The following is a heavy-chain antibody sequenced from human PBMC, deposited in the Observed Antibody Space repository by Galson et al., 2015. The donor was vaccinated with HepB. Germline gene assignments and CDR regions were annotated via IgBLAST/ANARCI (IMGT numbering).Heavy chain of an antibody. CDR1: GFTFSSYS. J-gene: IGHJ6*02. V-gene: IGHV3-48*02. D-gene: IGHD2-2*01. CDR2: ISSSSTI. Sequence: SLRLSCAASGFTFSSYSMNWVRQAPGKGLEWVSYISSSSTIYYADSVKGRFTISRDNAKNSLYLQMNSLRDEDTAVYYCARAHIVVVPAEDLYYYYGMDVWGQGTTVTVSS. CDR3: ARAHIVVVPAEDLYYYYGMDV.